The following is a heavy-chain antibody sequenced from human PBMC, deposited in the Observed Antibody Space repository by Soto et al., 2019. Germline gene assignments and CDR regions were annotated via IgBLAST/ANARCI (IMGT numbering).Heavy chain of an antibody. CDR3: AHGEGIVKSIVYFDA. CDR2: FDREDGET. J-gene: IGHJ4*02. Sequence: ASLKVSCKVCGYFLTALSIHWVRQAPGKGLEWMGGFDREDGETIYAQKFQGRVTMTEDTSTDSAYMELSSLTSEDTAIYYCAHGEGIVKSIVYFDAWGQGTLFTVSS. D-gene: IGHD1-26*01. V-gene: IGHV1-24*01. CDR1: GYFLTALS.